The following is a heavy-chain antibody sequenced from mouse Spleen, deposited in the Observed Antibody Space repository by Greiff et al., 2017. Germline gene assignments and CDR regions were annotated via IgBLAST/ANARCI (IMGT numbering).Heavy chain of an antibody. CDR3: ARLDGTRAMDY. D-gene: IGHD4-1*01. J-gene: IGHJ4*01. V-gene: IGHV1-22*01. Sequence: EVQLQQSGPVLVKPGASVKMSCKASGYTFTDYYMNWVKQSHGKSLEWIGYINPNNGGTSYNQKFKGKATLTVNKSSSTAYMELRSLTSEDSAVYYCARLDGTRAMDYWGQGTSVTVSS. CDR2: INPNNGGT. CDR1: GYTFTDYY.